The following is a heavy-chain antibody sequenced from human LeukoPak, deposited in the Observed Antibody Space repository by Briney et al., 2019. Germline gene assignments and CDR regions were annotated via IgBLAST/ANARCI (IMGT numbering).Heavy chain of an antibody. V-gene: IGHV1-2*02. CDR1: GGTFSSYA. J-gene: IGHJ3*02. D-gene: IGHD6-19*01. CDR2: INPNSGGT. Sequence: ASVKVSCKASGGTFSSYAISWVRQAPGQGLEWMGWINPNSGGTNYAQKFQGRVTMTRDTSISTAYMELSRLRSDDTAVYYCARVPRGEGSGWYKANDAFDIWGQGTMVTVSS. CDR3: ARVPRGEGSGWYKANDAFDI.